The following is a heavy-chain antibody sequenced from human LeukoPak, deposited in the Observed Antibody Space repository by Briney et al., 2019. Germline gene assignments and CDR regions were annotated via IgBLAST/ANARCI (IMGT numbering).Heavy chain of an antibody. CDR2: IYTSGST. D-gene: IGHD2-2*01. J-gene: IGHJ4*02. CDR3: ASSGVVVPAAFVDY. CDR1: GGSLSSSSYY. V-gene: IGHV4-61*02. Sequence: SETLSLTCTVSGGSLSSSSYYWSWIRQPAGKGLEWIGRIYTSGSTNYNPSLKSRVTISVDTSKNQFSLKLSPVTAADTAVYYCASSGVVVPAAFVDYWGQGTLVTVSS.